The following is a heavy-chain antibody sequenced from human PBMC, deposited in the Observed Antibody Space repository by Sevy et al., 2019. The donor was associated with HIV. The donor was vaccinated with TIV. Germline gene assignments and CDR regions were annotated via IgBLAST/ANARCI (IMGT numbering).Heavy chain of an antibody. J-gene: IGHJ4*02. CDR3: ARFEDY. CDR1: GFTFSSYW. Sequence: GGSLRLSCVASGFTFSSYWMTWVRQAPGRGLEWVANIRQDGSDKFYVDSVTGRFTISRDNAKNSLYLQMNSLRAEDTAVYYCARFEDYWGQGTLVTVSS. V-gene: IGHV3-7*01. CDR2: IRQDGSDK.